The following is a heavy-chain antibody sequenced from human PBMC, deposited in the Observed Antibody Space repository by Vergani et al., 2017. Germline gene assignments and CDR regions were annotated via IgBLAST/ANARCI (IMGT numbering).Heavy chain of an antibody. CDR2: IDWDDDK. Sequence: QVTLRESGPALVKPTQTLTLTCTFSGFSLSTSGMCVSWIRQPPGKALEWLARIDWDDDKYYSTSLKPRLTISKDTSKNQVVLTMTNMDPVDTATYYCARGVMQQLAPVNGMDVWGQGTTVTVSS. D-gene: IGHD6-13*01. J-gene: IGHJ6*02. CDR1: GFSLSTSGMC. V-gene: IGHV2-70*15. CDR3: ARGVMQQLAPVNGMDV.